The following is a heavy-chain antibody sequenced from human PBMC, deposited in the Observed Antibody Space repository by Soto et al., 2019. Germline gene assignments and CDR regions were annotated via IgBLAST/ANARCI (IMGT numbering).Heavy chain of an antibody. V-gene: IGHV1-18*01. CDR3: ATWADSRDSPPGLDY. CDR2: ISAYNGNT. Sequence: GVSVKASCKASGYKFTNYGFTWVRQAPGQGLEWVGWISAYNGNTNYAQNLQGRVTMTTDTSTTTAYMELRSLRSDDTAVYYCATWADSRDSPPGLDYLGKGTLVTVSS. J-gene: IGHJ4*02. D-gene: IGHD6-13*01. CDR1: GYKFTNYG.